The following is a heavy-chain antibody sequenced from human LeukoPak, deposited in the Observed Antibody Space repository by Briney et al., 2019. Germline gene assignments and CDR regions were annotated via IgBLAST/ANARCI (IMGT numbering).Heavy chain of an antibody. CDR2: IYDSGST. Sequence: SETLSLTCTVSGGSISSYYWSWIRQPAGKGLEWIGRIYDSGSTNYNPSLKSRVTMSVDTSKNQFSLKLTSVSAADTAMYFCAKTGSLMGRFFDYWGQGIQVIVSS. CDR1: GGSISSYY. J-gene: IGHJ4*02. D-gene: IGHD3-10*01. CDR3: AKTGSLMGRFFDY. V-gene: IGHV4-4*07.